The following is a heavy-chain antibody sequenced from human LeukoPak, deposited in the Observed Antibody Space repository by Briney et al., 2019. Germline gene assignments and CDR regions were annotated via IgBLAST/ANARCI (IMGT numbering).Heavy chain of an antibody. J-gene: IGHJ5*01. CDR3: AREGVGGFDS. V-gene: IGHV3-7*01. CDR2: IRQDGREK. Sequence: GGSLRLSCAASGFTFTSYWLSWVRQAPGKGLEWVANIRQDGREKSYADSVKGQFTISRDDAKTSVYLQMNSLRVGDTAVYYCAREGVGGFDSWGQGTLVTVSS. CDR1: GFTFTSYW. D-gene: IGHD3-10*01.